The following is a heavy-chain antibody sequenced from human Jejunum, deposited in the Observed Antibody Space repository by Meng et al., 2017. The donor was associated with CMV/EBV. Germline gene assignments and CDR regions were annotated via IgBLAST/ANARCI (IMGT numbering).Heavy chain of an antibody. D-gene: IGHD2-2*01. CDR2: ISGSSS. CDR1: TFTKYA. Sequence: TFTKYAMSWVRQVPGKGLEWVSGISGSSSYYADSVKGRFTISGDNSKNTLYLQMNSLRAEDTAVYYCANSVRNMDQLLIPPAFDSWGQGTMVTVSS. CDR3: ANSVRNMDQLLIPPAFDS. V-gene: IGHV3-23*01. J-gene: IGHJ3*02.